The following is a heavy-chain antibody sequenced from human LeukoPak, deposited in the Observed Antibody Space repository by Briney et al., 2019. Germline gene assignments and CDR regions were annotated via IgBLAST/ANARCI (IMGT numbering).Heavy chain of an antibody. CDR1: GGTFRSYA. CDR2: IIPIFGTS. Sequence: GSSVTVTCKASGGTFRSYAIRWVRPAPGQGLEWMGGIIPIFGTSNNAQKFQGRVTITADKSTSTAYMELSSLRSEDTAVHYCARAEQWLAWGYFDYWGQGTLVTVSS. J-gene: IGHJ4*02. CDR3: ARAEQWLAWGYFDY. V-gene: IGHV1-69*06. D-gene: IGHD6-19*01.